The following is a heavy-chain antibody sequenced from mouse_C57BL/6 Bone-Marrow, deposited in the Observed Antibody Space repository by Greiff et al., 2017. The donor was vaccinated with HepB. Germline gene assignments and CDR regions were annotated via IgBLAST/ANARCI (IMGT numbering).Heavy chain of an antibody. CDR2: ISYDGSN. CDR1: GYSITSGYY. CDR3: ARDLYGSSYWYFDV. Sequence: EVQLQQSGPGLVKPSQSLSLTCSVTGYSITSGYYWNWIRQFPGNKLEWMGYISYDGSNNYNPSLKNRISITRDTSKNQFFLKLNSVTTEDTATYYCARDLYGSSYWYFDVWGTGTTVTVSS. V-gene: IGHV3-6*01. J-gene: IGHJ1*03. D-gene: IGHD1-1*01.